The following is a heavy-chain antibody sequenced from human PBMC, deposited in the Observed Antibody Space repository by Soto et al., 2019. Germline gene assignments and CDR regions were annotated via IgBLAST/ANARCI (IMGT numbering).Heavy chain of an antibody. CDR2: ISYDGSNK. D-gene: IGHD3-3*01. CDR3: AKSTIEVGSAYFDY. Sequence: ESGGGVVQPGRSLRLSCAASGFTFSSYGMHWVRQAPGKGLEWVAVISYDGSNKYYADSVKGRFTISRDNSKNTLYLQMNSLRAEDTAVYYCAKSTIEVGSAYFDYWGQGTLVTVSS. J-gene: IGHJ4*02. CDR1: GFTFSSYG. V-gene: IGHV3-30*18.